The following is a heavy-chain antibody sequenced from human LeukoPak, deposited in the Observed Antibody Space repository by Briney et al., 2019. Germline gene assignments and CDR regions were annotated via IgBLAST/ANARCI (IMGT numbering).Heavy chain of an antibody. Sequence: GGSLSLSCAASGFTFEDYAMHWVRQAPGKGLEWVSLITGDGGSTYYADSVKGRFTISRDNSKNSLYLQMNSLRTEDTALYYCAKAIYYYDRSGYPVDYWGQGILVSVSS. CDR2: ITGDGGST. CDR1: GFTFEDYA. CDR3: AKAIYYYDRSGYPVDY. D-gene: IGHD3-22*01. V-gene: IGHV3-43*02. J-gene: IGHJ4*02.